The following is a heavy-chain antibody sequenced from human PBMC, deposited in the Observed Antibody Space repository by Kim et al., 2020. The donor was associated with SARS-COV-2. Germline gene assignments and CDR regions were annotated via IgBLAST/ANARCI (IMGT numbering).Heavy chain of an antibody. Sequence: GGSLRLSCAASGFTFSDYYMSWIRQAPGKGLEWVSYISSSGSTIYYADSVKGRFTISRDNAKNSLYLQMNSLRAEDTAVYYCARDDYGDYVGHSTHYYYGMDVWGQGTTVTVSS. J-gene: IGHJ6*02. CDR3: ARDDYGDYVGHSTHYYYGMDV. D-gene: IGHD4-17*01. CDR1: GFTFSDYY. CDR2: ISSSGSTI. V-gene: IGHV3-11*04.